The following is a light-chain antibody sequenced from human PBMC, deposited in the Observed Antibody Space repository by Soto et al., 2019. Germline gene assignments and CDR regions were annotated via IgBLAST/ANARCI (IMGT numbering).Light chain of an antibody. CDR2: TAS. CDR1: QLINGY. Sequence: DIQLTQSPSSLSASLGDRVTISCRASQLINGYLNWYQQKPGKAPRLLIYTASNLQSGVPSRFSGTRSGTDFTLIISDLQAEDFATCYCQQTYSPLRTFGQGTRVEIK. J-gene: IGKJ1*01. V-gene: IGKV1-39*01. CDR3: QQTYSPLRT.